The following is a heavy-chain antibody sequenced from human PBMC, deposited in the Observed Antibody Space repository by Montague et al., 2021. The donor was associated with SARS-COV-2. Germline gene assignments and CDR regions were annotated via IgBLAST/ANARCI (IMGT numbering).Heavy chain of an antibody. Sequence: SETLSLTCAVYGGSFHIFSWGWIRQSPGKGLEWIGEVYQGGKTNYNPSLTSRVTISVDTSKNQFSLNLTSVTAADAAMYYCARGTRVVGVTPGFRWWGQGTQVAVSS. CDR3: ARGTRVVGVTPGFRW. D-gene: IGHD1-26*01. CDR2: VYQGGKT. CDR1: GGSFHIFS. V-gene: IGHV4-34*01. J-gene: IGHJ4*02.